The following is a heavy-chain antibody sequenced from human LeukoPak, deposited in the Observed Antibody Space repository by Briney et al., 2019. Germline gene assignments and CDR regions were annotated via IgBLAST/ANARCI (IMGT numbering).Heavy chain of an antibody. CDR2: IYYSGST. J-gene: IGHJ6*03. CDR1: GGSISSYY. Sequence: SETLSLTCTVSGGSISSYYWSWIRQPPGKGLEWIGYIYYSGSTNYNPSLKSRVTISVDTSKNQFSLKLSSVTAADTAVYYCGSGYSYGYPYYYYYMDVWGKGTTVTVSS. CDR3: GSGYSYGYPYYYYYMDV. V-gene: IGHV4-59*01. D-gene: IGHD5-18*01.